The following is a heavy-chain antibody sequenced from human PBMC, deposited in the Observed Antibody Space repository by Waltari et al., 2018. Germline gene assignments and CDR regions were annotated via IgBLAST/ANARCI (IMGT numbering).Heavy chain of an antibody. J-gene: IGHJ4*02. CDR3: ARGGSYGRGSDY. V-gene: IGHV4-39*01. CDR2: IYYSGST. Sequence: QLQLQESGPGLVKPSETLSLTCTVSGGSISSSSYYWGWIRQPPGKGLEWIGSIYYSGSTYYNPSLKSRVTISVDTSKNQFSRKRSSVTAADTAVYYCARGGSYGRGSDYWGQGTLVTVSS. CDR1: GGSISSSSYY. D-gene: IGHD5-18*01.